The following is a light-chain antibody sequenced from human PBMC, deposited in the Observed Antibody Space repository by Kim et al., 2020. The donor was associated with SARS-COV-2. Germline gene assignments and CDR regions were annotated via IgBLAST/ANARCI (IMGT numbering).Light chain of an antibody. V-gene: IGKV1-39*01. Sequence: SASVGDTVTITCRSSQIISSYLNWYQQKPGKAPKLLIYAASSLQSGVPSRFSGSGSGTDFTLTISSLQPEDFATYYCQQSYSTPYTFGQGTKLEI. CDR1: QIISSY. CDR3: QQSYSTPYT. CDR2: AAS. J-gene: IGKJ2*01.